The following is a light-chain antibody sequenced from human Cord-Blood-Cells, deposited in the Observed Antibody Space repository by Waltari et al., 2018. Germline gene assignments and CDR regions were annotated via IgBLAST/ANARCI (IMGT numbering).Light chain of an antibody. CDR2: WAS. V-gene: IGKV4-1*01. Sequence: ILMTQSPDSLAVSLGERATINCKSSQSVLYSSNNKNYLAWYQQKPGQPPKLLIYWASTRESGVPDRFSVSGSGTDFTLTISSLQAEDVAVYYCQQYYSTPLTFGGGTKVEIK. CDR1: QSVLYSSNNKNY. J-gene: IGKJ4*01. CDR3: QQYYSTPLT.